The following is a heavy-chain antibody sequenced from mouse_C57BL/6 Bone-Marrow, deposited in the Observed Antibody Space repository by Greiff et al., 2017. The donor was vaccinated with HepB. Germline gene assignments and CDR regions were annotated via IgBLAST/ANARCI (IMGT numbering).Heavy chain of an antibody. CDR2: INPGSGGT. CDR3: ARSGGLRGAMDY. CDR1: GYAFTNYL. D-gene: IGHD2-4*01. V-gene: IGHV1-54*01. J-gene: IGHJ4*01. Sequence: VQLQQSGAELVRPGTSVKVSCKASGYAFTNYLIEWVKQRPGQGLEWIGVINPGSGGTNYNEKFKGKATLNADKSSSTAYMQLSSLTSEDSAVYFCARSGGLRGAMDYWGQGTSVTVSS.